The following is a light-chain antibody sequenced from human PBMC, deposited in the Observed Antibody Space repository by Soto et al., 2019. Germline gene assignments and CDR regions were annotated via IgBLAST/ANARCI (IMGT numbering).Light chain of an antibody. V-gene: IGLV4-69*01. J-gene: IGLJ1*01. Sequence: QPVLTQSPSASASLGASVKLTCTLSSGHSNYAIAWHQQQPEKGPRYLMKVNSDGSHRKGDGIPDRFSGSSSGAQRYLTISSLQSEDEAYYYCQNWGTGIRVFGTGTKLTVL. CDR2: VNSDGSH. CDR1: SGHSNYA. CDR3: QNWGTGIRV.